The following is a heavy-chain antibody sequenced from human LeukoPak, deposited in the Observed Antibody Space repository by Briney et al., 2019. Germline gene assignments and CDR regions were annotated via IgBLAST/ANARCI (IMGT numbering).Heavy chain of an antibody. D-gene: IGHD3-9*01. CDR1: GYTLTSYG. V-gene: IGHV1-18*01. CDR3: ARDTNDILTGYYNWFDP. J-gene: IGHJ5*02. Sequence: ASVKVSCKASGYTLTSYGISWVRQAPGQGLEWMGWISAYNGNTNYAQKLQGRVTMTTDTSTSTAYMELRSLRSDDTAVYYCARDTNDILTGYYNWFDPWGQGTLVTVSS. CDR2: ISAYNGNT.